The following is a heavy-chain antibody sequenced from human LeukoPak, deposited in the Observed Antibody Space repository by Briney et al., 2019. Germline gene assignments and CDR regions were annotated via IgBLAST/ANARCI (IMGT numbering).Heavy chain of an antibody. CDR3: ARVSPGSGSYYMPEPYYFDY. CDR2: IIPMFGTA. V-gene: IGHV1-69*05. Sequence: SVNVSSKASLGTFSSYAIRWVRQAPGQGLEWVGRIIPMFGTANYAQKLQGKVPITTDETTSTAYMELSSLRSEDTAVYYCARVSPGSGSYYMPEPYYFDYWGQGTLVTVSS. CDR1: LGTFSSYA. D-gene: IGHD3-10*01. J-gene: IGHJ4*02.